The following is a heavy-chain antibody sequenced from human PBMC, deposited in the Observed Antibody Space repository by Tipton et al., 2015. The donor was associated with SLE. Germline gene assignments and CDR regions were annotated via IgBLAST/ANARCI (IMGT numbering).Heavy chain of an antibody. CDR2: INSDGSST. J-gene: IGHJ6*02. CDR1: GFTFSSYW. D-gene: IGHD3-16*01. CDR3: ARVGGSPTSEYYYYGMDV. Sequence: SLRLSCAASGFTFSSYWMHWVRQAPGKGLVWVSRINSDGSSTSYADSVKGRFTISRDNAKNMLYLQMNSLRAEDTAVYYCARVGGSPTSEYYYYGMDVWGQGTTVTVSS. V-gene: IGHV3-74*01.